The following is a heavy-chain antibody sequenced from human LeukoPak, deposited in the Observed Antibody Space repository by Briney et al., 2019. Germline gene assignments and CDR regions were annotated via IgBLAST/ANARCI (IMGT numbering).Heavy chain of an antibody. V-gene: IGHV3-23*01. CDR1: GFTFSSWA. Sequence: GGSLRLSCAASGFTFSSWAMSWVRQAPGKGLEWVSGIRGSGDSTHYADSVKGRFTISRDNSQNTLYLQMDSLRADDTAVYYCAKDGGRAYPSPLLDYWGRGTLVTVSS. CDR2: IRGSGDST. D-gene: IGHD3-16*01. CDR3: AKDGGRAYPSPLLDY. J-gene: IGHJ4*02.